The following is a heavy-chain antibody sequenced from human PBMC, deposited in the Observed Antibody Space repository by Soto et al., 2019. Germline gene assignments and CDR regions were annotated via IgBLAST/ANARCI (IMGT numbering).Heavy chain of an antibody. Sequence: LXXTCTVSGGSISSSSYYWGWIRQPPGKGREWIGSIYYSGSTYYNPSLKSRVTISVDTSKNQFSLKLRSVTAADTAVYYCARQAYLITMVWGVRNNWFDPWGQGTLVTVSS. V-gene: IGHV4-39*01. CDR1: GGSISSSSYY. CDR2: IYYSGST. D-gene: IGHD3-10*01. CDR3: ARQAYLITMVWGVRNNWFDP. J-gene: IGHJ5*02.